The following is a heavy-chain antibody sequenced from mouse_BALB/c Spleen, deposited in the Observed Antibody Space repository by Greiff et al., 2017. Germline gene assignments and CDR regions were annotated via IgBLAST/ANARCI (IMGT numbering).Heavy chain of an antibody. J-gene: IGHJ4*01. D-gene: IGHD1-1*01. CDR3: ARVRTVEGRGAMED. CDR1: GFAFSSYD. V-gene: IGHV5-12-1*01. Sequence: ASGGGLVKPGGSLKLSCAASGFAFSSYDMSWVRQTPEKKLEWVAYISSGGGSTYYPDTVKGRFTISRDNAKNTLYLQMTSLRSEDTAMYYLARVRTVEGRGAMEDWGKGTSATAS. CDR2: ISSGGGST.